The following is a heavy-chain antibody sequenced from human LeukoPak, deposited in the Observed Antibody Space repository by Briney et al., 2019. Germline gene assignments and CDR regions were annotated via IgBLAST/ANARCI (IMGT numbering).Heavy chain of an antibody. CDR2: IKQDGSEK. Sequence: GGSLRLSCAASGFTFSSYWMSWVRQAPGKGLEWVANIKQDGSEKYYVDSVKGRFTISRDNAKNSLYLQMNSLRAEDTAVYYCARELTYSSGWQDYWGQGTLVTASS. D-gene: IGHD6-19*01. V-gene: IGHV3-7*01. J-gene: IGHJ4*02. CDR3: ARELTYSSGWQDY. CDR1: GFTFSSYW.